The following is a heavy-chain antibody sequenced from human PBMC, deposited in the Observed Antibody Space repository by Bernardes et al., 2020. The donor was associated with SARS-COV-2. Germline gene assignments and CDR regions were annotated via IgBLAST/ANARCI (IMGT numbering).Heavy chain of an antibody. CDR1: GVSMPRSSYY. V-gene: IGHV4-39*01. Sequence: SATLTLTCTVSGVSMPRSSYYWGWIRQSQGKGLEWIRTIYYSGSIYYSPSLKSRITLSVDPSRNQFSLRLKSVTAADTAMYYCASSPYNWNYHFDYWGQGTLAAGTS. D-gene: IGHD1-7*01. CDR3: ASSPYNWNYHFDY. J-gene: IGHJ4*02. CDR2: IYYSGSI.